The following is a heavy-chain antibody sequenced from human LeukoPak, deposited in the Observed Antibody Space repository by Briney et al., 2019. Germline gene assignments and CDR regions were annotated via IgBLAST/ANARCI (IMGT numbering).Heavy chain of an antibody. D-gene: IGHD6-13*01. Sequence: SETLSLTCTVSGGSISSYYWSWLRQPPGKGLEWIGYIYYSGSTNYNPSLKSRVTISVDTSKNQFSLKLSSVTAADTAVYYCARVGAAAGTGFDYWGQGTLVTVSS. V-gene: IGHV4-59*01. CDR2: IYYSGST. CDR3: ARVGAAAGTGFDY. J-gene: IGHJ4*02. CDR1: GGSISSYY.